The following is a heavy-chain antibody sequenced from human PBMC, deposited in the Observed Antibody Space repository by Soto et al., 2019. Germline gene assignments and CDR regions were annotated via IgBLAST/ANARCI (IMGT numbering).Heavy chain of an antibody. CDR3: ARGDRSYYYDSSGYYPIDY. D-gene: IGHD3-22*01. CDR2: INWNGGST. J-gene: IGHJ4*02. V-gene: IGHV3-20*04. CDR1: GFTFDDYG. Sequence: GGSLRLSCAASGFTFDDYGMSWVRQAPGKGLEWVSGINWNGGSTGYADSVKGRFTISRDNAKNSLYLQMNSLRAEDTALYYCARGDRSYYYDSSGYYPIDYWGQGTLVTVSS.